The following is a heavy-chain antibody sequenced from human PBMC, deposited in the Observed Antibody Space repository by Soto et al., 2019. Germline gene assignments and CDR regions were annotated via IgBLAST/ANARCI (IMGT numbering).Heavy chain of an antibody. Sequence: QVQLVQSGAEVKKPGASVKVSCKASGYTFTSYYMHWVRHAPGQGLEWMGIINPSGGSTSYAQKFQGRVTMTRETSTSTVYMELSSLRSEDTAVYYCARDLYYGSGSYLVDYWGQGTLVTVSS. J-gene: IGHJ4*02. CDR3: ARDLYYGSGSYLVDY. V-gene: IGHV1-46*03. D-gene: IGHD3-10*01. CDR2: INPSGGST. CDR1: GYTFTSYY.